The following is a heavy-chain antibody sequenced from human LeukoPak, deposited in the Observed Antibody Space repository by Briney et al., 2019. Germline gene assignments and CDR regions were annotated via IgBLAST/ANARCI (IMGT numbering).Heavy chain of an antibody. CDR2: IYYSGST. CDR3: ARDSSGYYYVNAFDI. J-gene: IGHJ3*02. Sequence: PSQTLSLTCTVSGGSISSGDYYWSWIRQPPGKGLEWIGYIYYSGSTYYNPSLKSRVTISVDTSKNQFSLKLSSVTAADTAVYYRARDSSGYYYVNAFDIWGQGTMVTVSS. D-gene: IGHD3-22*01. V-gene: IGHV4-30-4*01. CDR1: GGSISSGDYY.